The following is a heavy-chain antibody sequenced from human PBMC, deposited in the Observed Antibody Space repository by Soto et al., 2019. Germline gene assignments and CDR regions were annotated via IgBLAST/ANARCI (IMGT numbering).Heavy chain of an antibody. CDR2: LNGSGGST. V-gene: IGHV3-23*01. CDR1: GFTFSNYA. D-gene: IGHD3-22*01. CDR3: AKASSSGYYSRPDDAFDI. J-gene: IGHJ3*02. Sequence: HPGGSLRLSCAASGFTFSNYAMTWVRQAPGKGLEWVSGLNGSGGSTSSADSVKGRFAISRDNSKNTLYLQMNNLRDGDTAVYYCAKASSSGYYSRPDDAFDIWGQGTMVTVSS.